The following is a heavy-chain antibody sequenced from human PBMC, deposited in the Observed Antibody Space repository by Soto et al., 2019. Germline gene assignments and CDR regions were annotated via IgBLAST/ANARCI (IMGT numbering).Heavy chain of an antibody. Sequence: EVQLLESGGDLVQPGASLRLSCAASGITFSDYAMSWIRQAPGQGLEWVSAISGSGGTTYYADSVKGRFTISRDNSKNTLYLQMNSLRADDTAVYNCAKDTGYSGFDTFDLWGQGTLVTVSS. CDR2: ISGSGGTT. CDR1: GITFSDYA. D-gene: IGHD5-12*01. J-gene: IGHJ4*02. CDR3: AKDTGYSGFDTFDL. V-gene: IGHV3-23*01.